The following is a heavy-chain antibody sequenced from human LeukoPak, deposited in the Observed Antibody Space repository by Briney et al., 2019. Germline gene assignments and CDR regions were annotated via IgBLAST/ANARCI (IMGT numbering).Heavy chain of an antibody. D-gene: IGHD3-10*01. V-gene: IGHV3-48*01. Sequence: PGGTLRLSCVASGFTFSSYAMHWVRQAPGKGLEWVSYISSSSSTIYYADSVKGRFTISRDNAKNSLYLQMNSLRAEDTAVYYCARDRITMVRGANYYYMDVWGKGTTVTVSS. CDR2: ISSSSSTI. J-gene: IGHJ6*03. CDR1: GFTFSSYA. CDR3: ARDRITMVRGANYYYMDV.